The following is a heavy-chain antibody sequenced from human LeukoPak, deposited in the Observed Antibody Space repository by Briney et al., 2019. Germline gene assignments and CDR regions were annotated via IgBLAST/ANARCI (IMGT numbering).Heavy chain of an antibody. Sequence: ASVKVSCKASGYTFTGYYMHWVRQAPGRGLEWMGWINPNSGDTMYAQKFQGRVTMTRDTSISTAYMELNRLRSDDTAVYYCARTNGGYEYNWGQGTLVIVSS. CDR2: INPNSGDT. J-gene: IGHJ4*02. CDR1: GYTFTGYY. D-gene: IGHD5-12*01. V-gene: IGHV1-2*02. CDR3: ARTNGGYEYN.